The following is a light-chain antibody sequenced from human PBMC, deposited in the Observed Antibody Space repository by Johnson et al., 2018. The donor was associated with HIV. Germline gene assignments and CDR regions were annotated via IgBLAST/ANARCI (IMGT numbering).Light chain of an antibody. Sequence: QSVLTQPPSVSAAPGQKVTISCSGSSSNIASNYVSWYQQIPGTAPKLLIYYNNKRPSGIPDRFSGSKSGTSATLGITGLQTGDEADYYCGTWDSSLSASYVFGTGTKVTVL. J-gene: IGLJ1*01. V-gene: IGLV1-51*01. CDR2: YNN. CDR3: GTWDSSLSASYV. CDR1: SSNIASNY.